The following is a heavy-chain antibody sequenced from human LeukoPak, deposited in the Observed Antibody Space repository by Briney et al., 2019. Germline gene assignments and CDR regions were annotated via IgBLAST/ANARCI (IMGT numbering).Heavy chain of an antibody. CDR1: GGSISRYY. Sequence: SETLSLTCTVSGGSISRYYWSWIRQPPGKGLEWIGYIYYSGSTNYNPSLKSRVTISVDTSKNQFSLKLSSVTAADTAVYYCARAYYYDSSGYRDAFDIWGQGTMVTVSS. CDR2: IYYSGST. CDR3: ARAYYYDSSGYRDAFDI. V-gene: IGHV4-59*08. J-gene: IGHJ3*02. D-gene: IGHD3-22*01.